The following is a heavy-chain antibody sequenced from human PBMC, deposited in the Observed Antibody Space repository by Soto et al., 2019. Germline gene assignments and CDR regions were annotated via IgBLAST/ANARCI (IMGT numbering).Heavy chain of an antibody. CDR2: ISGYNGNT. CDR3: ATSGGHHFGMDV. CDR1: SFIFTSYG. D-gene: IGHD2-8*02. J-gene: IGHJ6*02. V-gene: IGHV1-18*01. Sequence: GPSVKVSCKASSFIFTSYGINWVRQAPGQGLEWMGWISGYNGNTKYGQKFQDRVTLTADTSTATAFMEVRSLRGDDSAVYYCATSGGHHFGMDVWGQGTTVTVSS.